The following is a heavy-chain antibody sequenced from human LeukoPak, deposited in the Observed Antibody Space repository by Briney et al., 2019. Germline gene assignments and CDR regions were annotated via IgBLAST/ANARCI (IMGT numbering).Heavy chain of an antibody. CDR2: ISGSGGST. D-gene: IGHD3-3*01. Sequence: GGSLRLSCAASGFTFSSYAMSWVRQAPGKGLEWVSAISGSGGSTYYADSVKGRFTISRDNSKNTLYLQMNSLRAEDTAVYYCAKDRGGLRFLEWLSILDYWGQGTLVTGSS. V-gene: IGHV3-23*01. CDR3: AKDRGGLRFLEWLSILDY. J-gene: IGHJ4*01. CDR1: GFTFSSYA.